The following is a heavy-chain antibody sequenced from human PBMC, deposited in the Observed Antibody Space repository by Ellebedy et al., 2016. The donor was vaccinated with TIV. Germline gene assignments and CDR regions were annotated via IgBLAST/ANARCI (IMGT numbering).Heavy chain of an antibody. D-gene: IGHD4-17*01. CDR3: ARGRYGDYS. V-gene: IGHV3-73*01. CDR2: IRSKANSYAT. Sequence: GESLKISCAASGFSFSGSAMHWVRQASGKGLEWVGRIRSKANSYATAYAASVEGRFTISRDNAKNTLYLQMNSLRAEDTAVYYCARGRYGDYSWGQGTLVTVSS. CDR1: GFSFSGSA. J-gene: IGHJ5*02.